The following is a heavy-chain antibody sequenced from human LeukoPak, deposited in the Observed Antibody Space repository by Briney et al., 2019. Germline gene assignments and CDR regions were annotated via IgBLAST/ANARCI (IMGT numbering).Heavy chain of an antibody. V-gene: IGHV3-30-3*01. J-gene: IGHJ4*02. CDR1: GFTLSTFA. CDR3: ARDRFWSRGSKSGGPLHYFDY. Sequence: GRSLRLSCAASGFTLSTFAVHWVRQAPGKGLEWLAVISFDGSDKRYADSVKGRLTISGDSSKNTLYLQMDSLTAEDTAVYYCARDRFWSRGSKSGGPLHYFDYWGQGTLVTVSS. D-gene: IGHD1-14*01. CDR2: ISFDGSDK.